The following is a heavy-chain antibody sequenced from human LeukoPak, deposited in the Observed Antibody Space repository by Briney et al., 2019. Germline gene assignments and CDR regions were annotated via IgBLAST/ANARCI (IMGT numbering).Heavy chain of an antibody. Sequence: PSQTLSLTCTVSGGSISSGSYYWSWIRQPAGKGLEWIGRIYTSGSTNYNPSLKSRVTISVDTSKNQFSLKLSSVTAADTAVYYCARAPCYYDSSGYYSFDYWGQGTLVTVSS. CDR3: ARAPCYYDSSGYYSFDY. CDR2: IYTSGST. J-gene: IGHJ4*02. D-gene: IGHD3-22*01. CDR1: GGSISSGSYY. V-gene: IGHV4-61*02.